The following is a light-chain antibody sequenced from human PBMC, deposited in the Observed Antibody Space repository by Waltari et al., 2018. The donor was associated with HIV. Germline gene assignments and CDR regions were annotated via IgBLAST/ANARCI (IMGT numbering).Light chain of an antibody. CDR3: SSYTRSISVI. CDR2: AVT. J-gene: IGLJ2*01. V-gene: IGLV2-14*01. Sequence: QSALTQPASVSGSPGQSITITCTGTSYDVGGSTHVAWYQQKIDSPPKLIIAAVTHRPSGVSGRFSGSKSGNTASLTITGLRPDDEAVYFCSSYTRSISVIFGGGTRLIV. CDR1: SYDVGGSTH.